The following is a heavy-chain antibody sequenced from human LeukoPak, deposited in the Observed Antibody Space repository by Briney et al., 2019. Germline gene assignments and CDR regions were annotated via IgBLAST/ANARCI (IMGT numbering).Heavy chain of an antibody. Sequence: PGGPLRLSYAASGFTFSSYTMNWVRQAPGKGLEWVSSISSSNSYINYADSVKGRFTISRDNAKNSLYLQMNSLRAEDTAVYYCAKEWGFESDIVLMVYAENWGQGTLVTVSS. V-gene: IGHV3-21*06. CDR3: AKEWGFESDIVLMVYAEN. CDR1: GFTFSSYT. D-gene: IGHD2-8*01. J-gene: IGHJ4*02. CDR2: ISSSNSYI.